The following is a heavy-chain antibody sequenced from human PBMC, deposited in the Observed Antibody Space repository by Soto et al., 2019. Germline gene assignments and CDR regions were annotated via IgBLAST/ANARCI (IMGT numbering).Heavy chain of an antibody. D-gene: IGHD2-15*01. CDR1: GGTFSSYA. J-gene: IGHJ6*02. Sequence: ASVKVSCKASGGTFSSYAISWVRQAPGQGLERMGGIIPIFGTANYAQKFQGRVTITADESTSTAYMELSSLRSEDTAVYYCARGYCSGGSCYSYGMDVWGQGTTVTVSS. CDR2: IIPIFGTA. CDR3: ARGYCSGGSCYSYGMDV. V-gene: IGHV1-69*13.